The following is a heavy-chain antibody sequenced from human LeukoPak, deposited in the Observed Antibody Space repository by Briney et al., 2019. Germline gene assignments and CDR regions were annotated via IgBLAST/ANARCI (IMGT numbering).Heavy chain of an antibody. Sequence: SVKVSCKASGGTFSSYAISWVRQAPGQGLEWMGGIIPIFAITNYAQKFQGRVTITADKSTSTAYMELSRLRSDDTAVYYCAREDRVGAIDYWGQGTLVTVSS. CDR2: IIPIFAIT. D-gene: IGHD3-10*01. J-gene: IGHJ4*02. CDR3: AREDRVGAIDY. CDR1: GGTFSSYA. V-gene: IGHV1-69*10.